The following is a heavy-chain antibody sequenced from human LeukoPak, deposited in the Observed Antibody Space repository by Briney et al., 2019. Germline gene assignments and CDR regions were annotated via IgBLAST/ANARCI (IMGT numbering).Heavy chain of an antibody. CDR2: INHSGST. CDR1: GVSFSGYY. Sequence: SETLSLTCAVYGVSFSGYYWSWIRQPPGKGLEWIGEINHSGSTNYNPSLKSRVTISVDTSKNQFSLKLSSVTAADTAVYYCARARYSSGWFPLGYWGQGTLVTVSS. V-gene: IGHV4-34*01. J-gene: IGHJ4*02. CDR3: ARARYSSGWFPLGY. D-gene: IGHD6-19*01.